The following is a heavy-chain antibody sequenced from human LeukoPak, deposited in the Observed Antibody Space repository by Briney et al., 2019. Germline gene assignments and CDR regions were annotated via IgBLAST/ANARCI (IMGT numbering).Heavy chain of an antibody. CDR3: ARVYCSSTSCLNWFDP. Sequence: ASVKVSCKASGYTFTSYYMHWLRQAPGQGLEWMGIINPSGGSTSYAQKFQGRVTMTRDTSTSTVYMELSSLRSEDTAVYYCARVYCSSTSCLNWFDPWGQGTLVTVSS. CDR2: INPSGGST. D-gene: IGHD2-2*01. CDR1: GYTFTSYY. V-gene: IGHV1-46*03. J-gene: IGHJ5*02.